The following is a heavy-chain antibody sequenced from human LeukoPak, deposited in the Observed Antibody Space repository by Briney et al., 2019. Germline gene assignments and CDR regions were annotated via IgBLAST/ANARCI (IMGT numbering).Heavy chain of an antibody. Sequence: GGSLRLSCAASGFSFRSHWMSWVRQAPGKGLVWVSRIDTDGSSTTYADSVKGRFTISRDNAKNTLYLQMNSLRAEDTAVYYCARGFTIFGVVNDGFDIWGQGTKVTVSS. V-gene: IGHV3-74*01. D-gene: IGHD3-3*01. CDR2: IDTDGSST. CDR3: ARGFTIFGVVNDGFDI. J-gene: IGHJ3*02. CDR1: GFSFRSHW.